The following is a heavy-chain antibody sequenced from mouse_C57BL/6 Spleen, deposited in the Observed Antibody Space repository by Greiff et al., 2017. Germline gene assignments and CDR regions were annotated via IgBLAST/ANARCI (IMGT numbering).Heavy chain of an antibody. CDR2: IWTGGGT. Sequence: QVQLQQSGPGLVAPSQSLSITCTVSGFSLTSYAISWVRQPPGKGLEWLGVIWTGGGTNYNSALKSRLSISKDNSKSQVFLKMNSLRTDDTARYYCARMDGYYGDYAMDYWGQGTSVTVSS. V-gene: IGHV2-9-1*01. D-gene: IGHD2-3*01. CDR3: ARMDGYYGDYAMDY. CDR1: GFSLTSYA. J-gene: IGHJ4*01.